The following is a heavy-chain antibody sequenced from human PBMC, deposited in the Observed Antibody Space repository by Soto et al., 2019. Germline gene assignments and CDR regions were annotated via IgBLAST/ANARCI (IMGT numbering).Heavy chain of an antibody. V-gene: IGHV4-34*01. CDR2: INHSGST. Sequence: SETLSLTCAVYGGSFSGYYWSWIRQPPGKGLEWIGEINHSGSTNYNPSLKSRVTISVDTSKKQFSLKLSSVTAADTAVYYCARGEPDYDILTGYQNWGQGTLVTVSS. CDR3: ARGEPDYDILTGYQN. J-gene: IGHJ4*02. CDR1: GGSFSGYY. D-gene: IGHD3-9*01.